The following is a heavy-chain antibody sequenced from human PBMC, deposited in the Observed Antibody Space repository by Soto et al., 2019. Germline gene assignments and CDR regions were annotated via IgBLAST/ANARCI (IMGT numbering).Heavy chain of an antibody. J-gene: IGHJ4*02. CDR1: DLTFSNTW. D-gene: IGHD1-7*01. V-gene: IGHV3-15*07. CDR2: IKSITDGGTT. Sequence: GSLRLSCAASDLTFSNTWMNWVRKAPGKGLEWVGRIKSITDGGTTDYAAPVKGRFTISRDDSKNTVYLQMNSLKIEDTAVYYCATGGSITATRTPFDYWGQGSLVTVS. CDR3: ATGGSITATRTPFDY.